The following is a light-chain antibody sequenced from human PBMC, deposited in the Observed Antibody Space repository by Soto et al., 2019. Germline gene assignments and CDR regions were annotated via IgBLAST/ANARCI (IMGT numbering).Light chain of an antibody. CDR3: QLRTNWLWT. CDR1: QSVSTY. Sequence: EIVLTQSPATLSLSPGERATLSCRASQSVSTYLAWYQKQPGQAPRLLIYDASNRATGIPARFSGSGSGTDFTLTISSLEPEDFAVYYCQLRTNWLWTFGPGTKVEIK. CDR2: DAS. V-gene: IGKV3-11*01. J-gene: IGKJ1*01.